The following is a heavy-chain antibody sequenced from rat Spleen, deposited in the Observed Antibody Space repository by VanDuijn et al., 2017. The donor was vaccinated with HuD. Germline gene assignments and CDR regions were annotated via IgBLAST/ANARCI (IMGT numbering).Heavy chain of an antibody. CDR3: VRESFGVDY. V-gene: IGHV3-3*01. D-gene: IGHD4-3*01. CDR2: INSAGTT. Sequence: EVQLQESGPGLVKPSQSLSLTCSVTGPSISSSYRWNWIRRFPGNELEWMGYINSAGTTNYNPSLKSRISITRDTSKNQFFLQVNSLTTEDTAIYYCVRESFGVDYWGQGVMVTVSS. J-gene: IGHJ2*01. CDR1: GPSISSSYR.